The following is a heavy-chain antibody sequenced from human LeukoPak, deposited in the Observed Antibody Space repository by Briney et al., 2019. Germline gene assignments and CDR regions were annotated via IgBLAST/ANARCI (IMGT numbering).Heavy chain of an antibody. Sequence: GGSLRLSCAASEFTFSRYDMNWVRQAPGKGLERVSYISSSGSSIHYADSVEGRFTISRDNAKNSLYLQMNSLRPEDTAVYYCVRVLDGCDYWGQGTLVTVSS. V-gene: IGHV3-48*03. CDR1: EFTFSRYD. CDR2: ISSSGSSI. D-gene: IGHD2-15*01. CDR3: VRVLDGCDY. J-gene: IGHJ4*02.